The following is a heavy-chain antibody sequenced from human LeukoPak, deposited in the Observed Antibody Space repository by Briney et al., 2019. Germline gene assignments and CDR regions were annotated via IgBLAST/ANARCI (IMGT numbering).Heavy chain of an antibody. D-gene: IGHD2/OR15-2a*01. V-gene: IGHV4-34*01. CDR2: INHSGST. J-gene: IGHJ6*03. Sequence: SETLSLTCTVSGGSISSYYWSWIRQPPGKGLEWIGEINHSGSTTYNPSLNSRVTISLDTSKHQFSLKVTSVTAADTAVYYCARIYPWNYYYMDVWGKGTTVTVSS. CDR1: GGSISSYY. CDR3: ARIYPWNYYYMDV.